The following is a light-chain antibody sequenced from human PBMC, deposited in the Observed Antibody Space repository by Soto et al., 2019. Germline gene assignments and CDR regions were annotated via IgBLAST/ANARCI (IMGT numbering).Light chain of an antibody. CDR2: WAS. CDR3: QQYYSTPRT. J-gene: IGKJ1*01. CDR1: QTVLDSFNNKDY. Sequence: DIVMTQSPASLAVSLGERATINCKSSQTVLDSFNNKDYLTWYQQKPGQPPKLLIYWASTREFGVPDRFSGSGSGTDFTLTISSLQAEDVAVYYCQQYYSTPRTFGHGTKVEIK. V-gene: IGKV4-1*01.